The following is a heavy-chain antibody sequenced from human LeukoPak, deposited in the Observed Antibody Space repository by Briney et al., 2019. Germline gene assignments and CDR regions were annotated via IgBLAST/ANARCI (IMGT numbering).Heavy chain of an antibody. D-gene: IGHD3-22*01. J-gene: IGHJ3*02. V-gene: IGHV5-51*01. CDR2: IYPGDSDT. Sequence: GESLKISCQGSGYSFTSYWIGWVRQMPGKGLEWMGIIYPGDSDTRYSPSFQGQVTISADKSISTAYLQWSSLKASDTAMYYCARLRFYYDSSGNDAFDIWGQGTMVTVSS. CDR1: GYSFTSYW. CDR3: ARLRFYYDSSGNDAFDI.